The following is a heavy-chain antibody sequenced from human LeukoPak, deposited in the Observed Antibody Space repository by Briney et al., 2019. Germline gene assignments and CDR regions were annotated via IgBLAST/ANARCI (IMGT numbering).Heavy chain of an antibody. D-gene: IGHD2-15*01. Sequence: ASVKVSCKASGYTFRSYSIVWVRQAPGQGLEWMGWISAYNGNINYAQDFQGRVAMTTDTSTSTAYMELRSLRSDDTAVYYCATSSYCSGGTCYSYFDYWGQGTLVTVSS. V-gene: IGHV1-18*01. CDR3: ATSSYCSGGTCYSYFDY. J-gene: IGHJ4*02. CDR1: GYTFRSYS. CDR2: ISAYNGNI.